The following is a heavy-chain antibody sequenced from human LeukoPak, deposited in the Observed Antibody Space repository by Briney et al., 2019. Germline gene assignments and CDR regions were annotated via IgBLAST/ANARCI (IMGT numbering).Heavy chain of an antibody. J-gene: IGHJ4*02. V-gene: IGHV1-69*05. CDR1: GYTFTSYD. D-gene: IGHD6-19*01. Sequence: SVKVSCKASGYTFTSYDINWVRQATGQGLEWMGGIIPIFGTANYAQKFQGRVTITTDESTSTAYMELSSLRSEDTAVYYCARVKEIHGLYYFDYWGQGTLVTVSS. CDR3: ARVKEIHGLYYFDY. CDR2: IIPIFGTA.